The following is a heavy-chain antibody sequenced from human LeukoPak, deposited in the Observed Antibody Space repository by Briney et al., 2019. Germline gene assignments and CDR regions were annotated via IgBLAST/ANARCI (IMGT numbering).Heavy chain of an antibody. CDR2: IYYSGST. V-gene: IGHV4-59*08. CDR3: ARSTPYIVATYVNWFDP. CDR1: GGSISSHY. D-gene: IGHD5-12*01. J-gene: IGHJ5*02. Sequence: SETLSLTCTVSGGSISSHYWSWIRQPPGKGQEWIGYIYYSGSTYYNPSLKSRVTISVDTSKNQFSLKLSSVTAADTAVYYCARSTPYIVATYVNWFDPWGQGTLVTVSS.